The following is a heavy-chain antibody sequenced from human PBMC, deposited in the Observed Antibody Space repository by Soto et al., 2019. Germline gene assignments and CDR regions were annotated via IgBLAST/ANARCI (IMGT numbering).Heavy chain of an antibody. J-gene: IGHJ6*03. CDR2: ISGGGGGT. Sequence: GSLRLSCVVSGFTFSSYAMRWVRQAPGKGLEWVSAISGGGGGTYYADSAKGRFTISRDNSKNTLYLQMNSLRAEDTAVYYCATYSGYDYVSSYYYYYYLDVWGKGTTVTVSS. D-gene: IGHD5-12*01. CDR3: ATYSGYDYVSSYYYYYYLDV. V-gene: IGHV3-23*01. CDR1: GFTFSSYA.